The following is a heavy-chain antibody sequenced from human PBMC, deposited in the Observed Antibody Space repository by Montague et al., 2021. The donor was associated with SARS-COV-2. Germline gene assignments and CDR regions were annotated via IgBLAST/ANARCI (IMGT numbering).Heavy chain of an antibody. CDR1: GDSDGGEGRW. CDR3: TYHSGSYVWFDP. D-gene: IGHD1-26*01. V-gene: IGHV6-1*01. Sequence: CAISGDSDGGEGRWRSSIKQSPSRGLERQGGRYYRSKWYNDYSVSVKSRITINPDTSKNQFSLQLNSVTPEDTAMYYCTYHSGSYVWFDPWGQGILVIVSS. CDR2: RYYRSKWYN. J-gene: IGHJ5*02.